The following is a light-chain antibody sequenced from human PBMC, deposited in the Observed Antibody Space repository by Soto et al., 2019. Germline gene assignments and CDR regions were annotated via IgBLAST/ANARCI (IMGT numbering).Light chain of an antibody. CDR2: DAF. V-gene: IGKV3-11*01. CDR3: QQRTNWVLT. J-gene: IGKJ4*01. Sequence: EIGMTQSPGTLSLSPGERATLSCRASQSVSSYLAWYQQKPGQAPRLLIYDAFNRATGIPARFSGSGSGTDFTLTISSLEPEDFAVYYCQQRTNWVLTFGGGTKVEIK. CDR1: QSVSSY.